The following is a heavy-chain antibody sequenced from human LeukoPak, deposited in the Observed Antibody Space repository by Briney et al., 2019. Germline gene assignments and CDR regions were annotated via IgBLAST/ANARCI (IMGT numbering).Heavy chain of an antibody. CDR1: GFTFTSYA. CDR3: AQGGHDYNPFYY. J-gene: IGHJ4*02. D-gene: IGHD4-11*01. CDR2: VKRDGSVP. V-gene: IGHV3-23*01. Sequence: TGGSLRLSCAACGFTFTSYAMGWLRQAPGKGLEWGSSVKRDGSVPVYADSVQGRFTISRDNSKTMLYLQLNSLRAEDTAVYYCAQGGHDYNPFYYWGQGTLVTVSP.